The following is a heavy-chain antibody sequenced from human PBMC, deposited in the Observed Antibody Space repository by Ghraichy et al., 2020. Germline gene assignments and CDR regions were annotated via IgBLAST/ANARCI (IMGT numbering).Heavy chain of an antibody. CDR2: MNPNSGNT. J-gene: IGHJ3*02. Sequence: ASVKVSCKVSGYTFTSHDINWVRQATGQGLEWMGWMNPNSGNTGYAQKFQGRVTMTRNTSISTAYMELSSLRSEDTAVYYCARGKSSGWYSAFDIWGQGTMVTVTS. D-gene: IGHD6-19*01. CDR1: GYTFTSHD. CDR3: ARGKSSGWYSAFDI. V-gene: IGHV1-8*01.